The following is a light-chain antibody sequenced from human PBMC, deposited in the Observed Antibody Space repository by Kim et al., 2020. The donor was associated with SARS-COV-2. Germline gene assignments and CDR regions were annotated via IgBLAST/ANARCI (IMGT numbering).Light chain of an antibody. Sequence: DILLTQSPGTLSLSPGERATLTCRASQSVSNSLAWYQHKPGQTPRVLIYDASHMATGIAARFSGSGSGTDFTLTISSLEPDDSVIYYCQQHGNGWALTFGRGTKVDIK. CDR1: QSVSNS. CDR2: DAS. V-gene: IGKV3-11*01. CDR3: QQHGNGWALT. J-gene: IGKJ4*01.